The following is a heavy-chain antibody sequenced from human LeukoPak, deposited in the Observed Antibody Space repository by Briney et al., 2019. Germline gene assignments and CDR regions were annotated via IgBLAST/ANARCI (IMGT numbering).Heavy chain of an antibody. V-gene: IGHV3-23*01. J-gene: IGHJ4*02. D-gene: IGHD3-10*01. CDR2: ISGSGGST. Sequence: QSGGSLRLSCAASGFTFSSYAMSWVRQAPGKGLAWVSAISGSGGSTYYADSVKGRFTISRDNSKNTLYLQMNSLRDEDTAVYYCAKVGPVLEWFGELLYWGQGALVTVSS. CDR1: GFTFSSYA. CDR3: AKVGPVLEWFGELLY.